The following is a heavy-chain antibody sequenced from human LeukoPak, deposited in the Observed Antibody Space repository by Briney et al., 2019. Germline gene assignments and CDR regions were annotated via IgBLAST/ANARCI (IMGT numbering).Heavy chain of an antibody. CDR1: GGSISSNAYY. D-gene: IGHD3-10*01. J-gene: IGHJ4*02. CDR3: ARVADRGY. Sequence: SETLSLTCTVSGGSISSNAYYWAWIRQPPGKGLEWIGSIYSSVSTYYNPSLKSRVTISVDTSKNQFSLRLSSVTAADTALYYCARVADRGYWGQGTLVSVSS. CDR2: IYSSVST. V-gene: IGHV4-39*01.